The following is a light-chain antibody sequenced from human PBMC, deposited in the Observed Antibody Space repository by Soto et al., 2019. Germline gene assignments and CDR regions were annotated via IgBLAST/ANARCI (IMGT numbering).Light chain of an antibody. V-gene: IGKV3-20*01. CDR2: GVS. CDR1: QSVSSTL. Sequence: ELVLTQSPVALSLSSGERATLSCRASQSVSSTLLTWYQQKPGQAPRLLIYGVSSRATGIPDRFSGSGSGTDVTLTISRVEPEDFAVYFCQHYGDSSWTFGQGSRGEIK. CDR3: QHYGDSSWT. J-gene: IGKJ1*01.